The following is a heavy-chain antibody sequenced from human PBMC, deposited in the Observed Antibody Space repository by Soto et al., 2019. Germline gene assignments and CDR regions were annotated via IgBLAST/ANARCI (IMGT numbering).Heavy chain of an antibody. V-gene: IGHV1-69*01. CDR3: ARDVVRSTGGDS. CDR1: GGAFSTSS. D-gene: IGHD7-27*01. J-gene: IGHJ4*02. CDR2: IIPIFDKT. Sequence: QVQLVQSGAEVKEPGTSVKVSCKASGGAFSTSSFVWVRQGPGQGLEWMGGIIPIFDKTNVAPKFRDRITFTADESTRTAYMELSSLRSEDTAIYYCARDVVRSTGGDSWGQGTLVTVSS.